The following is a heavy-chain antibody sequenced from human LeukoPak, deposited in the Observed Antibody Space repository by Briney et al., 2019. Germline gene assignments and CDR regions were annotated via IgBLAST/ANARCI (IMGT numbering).Heavy chain of an antibody. CDR1: GFIFSNYA. J-gene: IGHJ4*02. V-gene: IGHV3-23*01. CDR3: AKRARYNSARATDFDY. Sequence: GGSLRLSRAPSGFIFSNYAMSWVRQAPGRGLEWVSAISSSGGSQYYADSVRGRFTIPRDNTNNLVYLQMNNLRAEETAEYYCAKRARYNSARATDFDYWGQGTQVTVSS. D-gene: IGHD6-19*01. CDR2: ISSSGGSQ.